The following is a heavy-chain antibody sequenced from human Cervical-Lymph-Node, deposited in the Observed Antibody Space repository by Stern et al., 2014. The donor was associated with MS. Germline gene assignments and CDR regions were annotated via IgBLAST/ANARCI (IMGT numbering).Heavy chain of an antibody. D-gene: IGHD5-18*01. CDR1: GYTFTDYS. Sequence: EQLVESGAEVKKPGASVKVSCKASGYTFTDYSMHWVRQAPGQGLEWMGRINPNSGGTNYAQRFQGWVTMTRDTSIRTAYMELSRLRSDDTAVYYCARVARVDTAGFFDYWGQGTLVTVSS. CDR2: INPNSGGT. V-gene: IGHV1-2*04. J-gene: IGHJ4*02. CDR3: ARVARVDTAGFFDY.